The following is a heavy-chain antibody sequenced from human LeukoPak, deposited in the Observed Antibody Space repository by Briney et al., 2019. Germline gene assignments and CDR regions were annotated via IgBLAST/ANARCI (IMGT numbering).Heavy chain of an antibody. J-gene: IGHJ4*02. CDR3: ARDRRGYYDSSGYYYGNVSFDY. D-gene: IGHD3-22*01. V-gene: IGHV4-59*01. CDR1: GGSISSYY. Sequence: SETLSLTCTVSGGSISSYYWSWIRQPPGKGLEWIGYIYYSGSTNYNPSLKSRVTISVDTSKNQFSLKPSSVTAADTAVYYCARDRRGYYDSSGYYYGNVSFDYWGQGTLVTVSS. CDR2: IYYSGST.